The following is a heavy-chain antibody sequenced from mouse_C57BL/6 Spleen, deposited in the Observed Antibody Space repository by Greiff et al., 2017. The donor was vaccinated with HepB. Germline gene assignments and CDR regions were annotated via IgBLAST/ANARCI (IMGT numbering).Heavy chain of an antibody. Sequence: VHVKQSGAELVRPGASVKLSCTASGFNIKDDYMHWVKQRPEQGLEWIGWIDPENGDTEYASKFQGKATITADTSSNTAYLQLSSLTSEDTAVYYCTGLYDYFDYWGQGTTLTVSS. J-gene: IGHJ2*01. CDR3: TGLYDYFDY. D-gene: IGHD2-14*01. CDR2: IDPENGDT. CDR1: GFNIKDDY. V-gene: IGHV14-4*01.